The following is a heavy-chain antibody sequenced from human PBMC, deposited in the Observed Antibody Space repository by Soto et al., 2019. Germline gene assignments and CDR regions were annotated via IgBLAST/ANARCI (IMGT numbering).Heavy chain of an antibody. CDR3: ARETYDILTGYYLGNFDY. V-gene: IGHV1-18*01. CDR2: ISAYNGNT. CDR1: GYTFTSYG. J-gene: IGHJ4*02. Sequence: ASVKVSCKXSGYTFTSYGISWVRQAPGQGLEWMGWISAYNGNTNYAQKLQGRVTMTTDTSTSTAYMELRSLRSDDTAVYYCARETYDILTGYYLGNFDYWGQGTLVTVSS. D-gene: IGHD3-9*01.